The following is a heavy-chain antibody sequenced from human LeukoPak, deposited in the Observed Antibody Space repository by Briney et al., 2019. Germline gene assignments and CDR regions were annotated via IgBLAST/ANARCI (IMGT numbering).Heavy chain of an antibody. V-gene: IGHV1-69*13. CDR2: IIPIFGTA. CDR3: ARDLEGAEGYFDY. Sequence: ASVQVSCQASGGTFSSYAVSWVRQAPGQGLEWMGGIIPIFGTANYAQKFQGRVTITADESTSTAYMELSSLRSEDTAVYYCARDLEGAEGYFDYWGQGTLVTVSS. D-gene: IGHD1-26*01. CDR1: GGTFSSYA. J-gene: IGHJ4*02.